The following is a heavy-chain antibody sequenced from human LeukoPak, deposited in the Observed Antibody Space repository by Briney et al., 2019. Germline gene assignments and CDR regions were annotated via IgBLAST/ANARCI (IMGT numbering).Heavy chain of an antibody. J-gene: IGHJ4*02. Sequence: ASVKDTCKASVYTFTSYDINWVRQATGKGLEWMGWMNPNSGNTGYAQKFQGRVTMTRNTSISTAYMELSSLKSEDTAVYYCARGRIKTGYSSSWYYFDYWGQGTLVTVSS. CDR2: MNPNSGNT. D-gene: IGHD6-13*01. CDR1: VYTFTSYD. CDR3: ARGRIKTGYSSSWYYFDY. V-gene: IGHV1-8*01.